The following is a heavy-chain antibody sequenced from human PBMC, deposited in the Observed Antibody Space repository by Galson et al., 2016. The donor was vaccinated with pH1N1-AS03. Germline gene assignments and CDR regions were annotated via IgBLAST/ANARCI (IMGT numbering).Heavy chain of an antibody. CDR3: ARDPRGPCTSATCPTTYYFGMDV. D-gene: IGHD2-2*01. J-gene: IGHJ6*02. Sequence: SGYIFTGIYVHWVRQAPGQGLEWMGWINTDSGVTNYAQKFEAWVTMTRDTSVSTAYMELYGLKSDDTAVYYCARDPRGPCTSATCPTTYYFGMDVWGQGTTVIVSS. CDR1: GYIFTGIY. V-gene: IGHV1-2*04. CDR2: INTDSGVT.